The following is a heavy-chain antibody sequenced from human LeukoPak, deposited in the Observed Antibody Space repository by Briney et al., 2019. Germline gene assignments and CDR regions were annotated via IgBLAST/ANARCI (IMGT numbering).Heavy chain of an antibody. V-gene: IGHV3-7*01. CDR1: GFTFSDYW. CDR3: ARRGGSSSRRSPIDY. CDR2: IKQDGSQR. Sequence: GGSLRLSCTASGFTFSDYWMTWVRQAPGKGPEWVANIKQDGSQRYYVDSVRGRFTISRDNAKNSLFLQMNGLRAEDTAVCSCARRGGSSSRRSPIDYWGQGTLVTVSS. J-gene: IGHJ4*02. D-gene: IGHD6-6*01.